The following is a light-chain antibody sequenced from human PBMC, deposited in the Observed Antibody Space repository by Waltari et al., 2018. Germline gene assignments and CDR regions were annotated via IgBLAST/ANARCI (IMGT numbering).Light chain of an antibody. CDR3: SAWDISLNVHV. J-gene: IGLJ1*01. CDR1: NNNVGNQG. Sequence: QAGLTQPPSVSKGLRQTATLTCTGNNNNVGNQGEAWLQHHQGHPPKLLSYRDMNRPSGISERFSASRSGNTASLTITGLQPEDEADYYCSAWDISLNVHVFGTGTKVTVL. V-gene: IGLV10-54*04. CDR2: RDM.